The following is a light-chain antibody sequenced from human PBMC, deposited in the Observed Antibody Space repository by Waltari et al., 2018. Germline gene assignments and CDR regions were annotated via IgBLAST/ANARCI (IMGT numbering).Light chain of an antibody. J-gene: IGKJ3*01. Sequence: DIQLTQSPTTLSASIGDRVTINCRASQRSGDWLAWYQQKPGKAPKLLVQRAATLENGVPSRFSGRESGTEFTLTINNLQPDDFATYFCHQYLSSSTFGAGTTVDFK. CDR1: QRSGDW. CDR2: RAA. CDR3: HQYLSSST. V-gene: IGKV1-5*03.